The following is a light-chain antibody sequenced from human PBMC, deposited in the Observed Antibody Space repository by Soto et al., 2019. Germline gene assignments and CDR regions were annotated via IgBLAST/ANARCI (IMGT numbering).Light chain of an antibody. Sequence: EVVLTQSPGTLSLSPGERATLSCRASQSVSNNYFAWYQQKPGQAPRLLIFGSSDRATGSPDRFSGSGSGTDFTLTISRLEPEDFAVYYCQKYGSSPPYTFGQGTKLEIK. CDR1: QSVSNNY. V-gene: IGKV3-20*01. CDR3: QKYGSSPPYT. J-gene: IGKJ2*01. CDR2: GSS.